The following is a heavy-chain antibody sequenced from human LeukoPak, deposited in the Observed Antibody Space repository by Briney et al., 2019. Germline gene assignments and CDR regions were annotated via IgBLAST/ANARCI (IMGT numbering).Heavy chain of an antibody. D-gene: IGHD4-23*01. CDR3: ARQGYGGNPQGAADY. J-gene: IGHJ4*02. CDR1: GYTFTNYD. Sequence: ASVKVSCKASGYTFTNYDFSWVRQAPGQGLEWMGWISTYSGSTNYAQKLQGRVTMTTDTSTSTAYMELRSLSSDDTAVYYCARQGYGGNPQGAADYWGQGTLVTVSS. CDR2: ISTYSGST. V-gene: IGHV1-18*01.